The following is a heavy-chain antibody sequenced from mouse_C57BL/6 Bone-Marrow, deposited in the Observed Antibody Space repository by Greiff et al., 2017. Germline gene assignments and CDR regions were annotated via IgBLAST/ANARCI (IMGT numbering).Heavy chain of an antibody. J-gene: IGHJ2*01. CDR3: AWGYGSSYFDY. D-gene: IGHD1-1*01. CDR2: INPSSGYT. CDR1: GYTFTSYT. V-gene: IGHV1-4*01. Sequence: VMLVESGAELARPGASVKMSCKASGYTFTSYTMHWVKQRPGQGLEWIGYINPSSGYTKYNQKFKDKATLTADKSSSTAYMQLSSLTSEDSAVYYCAWGYGSSYFDYWGQGTTLTVSS.